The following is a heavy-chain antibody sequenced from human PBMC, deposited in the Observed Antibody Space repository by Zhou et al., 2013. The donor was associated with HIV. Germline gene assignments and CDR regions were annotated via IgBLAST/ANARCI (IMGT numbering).Heavy chain of an antibody. D-gene: IGHD3-22*01. Sequence: QVQLVQSGAEVKKPGASVKVSCKASGYTFTGYYMHWVRQAPGQGLEWMGWINPNSGGTNYAQKFQGRVTMTRNTSISTAYMELRSLRSDDTAVYYCARPYDSSGYDAFDIWARDNGHVSS. CDR2: INPNSGGT. J-gene: IGHJ3*02. V-gene: IGHV1-2*02. CDR1: GYTFTGYY. CDR3: ARPYDSSGYDAFDI.